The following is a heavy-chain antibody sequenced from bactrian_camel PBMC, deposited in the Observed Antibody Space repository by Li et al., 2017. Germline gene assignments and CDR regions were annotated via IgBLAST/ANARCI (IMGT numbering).Heavy chain of an antibody. J-gene: IGHJ4*01. D-gene: IGHD6*01. CDR3: AEGRGSRGEHCYSLNY. CDR2: IFDRT. V-gene: IGHV3S59*01. Sequence: DVQLVESGGGSVQAGGSLKLSCVVSGSNTYYMAWFRQAPGKEREGVAAIFDRTYYAPSVKGRFTISEDDAKKTLTLQMNNLRPEDTATYYCAEGRGSRGEHCYSLNYWGQGTQVTVS. CDR1: GSNTYY.